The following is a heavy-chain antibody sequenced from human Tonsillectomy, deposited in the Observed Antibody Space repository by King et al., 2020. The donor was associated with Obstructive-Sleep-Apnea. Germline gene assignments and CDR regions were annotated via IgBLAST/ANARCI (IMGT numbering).Heavy chain of an antibody. J-gene: IGHJ4*02. CDR2: ISYDGSNK. CDR3: ASGGGTFDY. Sequence: VQLVESGGGVVQPGRSLRLSCAASGFTFSSYAMHWVRQAPGKGLEWVAVISYDGSNKYYADSVKGRFTISRDNSKNTLYLQMNSLRAEDTAVYYCASGGGTFDYWGQGTLVTVSS. D-gene: IGHD3-10*01. V-gene: IGHV3-30*04. CDR1: GFTFSSYA.